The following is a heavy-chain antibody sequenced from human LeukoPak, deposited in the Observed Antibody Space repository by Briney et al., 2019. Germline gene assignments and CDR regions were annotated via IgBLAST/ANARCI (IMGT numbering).Heavy chain of an antibody. CDR2: IYYTGST. V-gene: IGHV4-39*07. J-gene: IGHJ3*02. Sequence: PSETLSLTCSVSGGSISSGSYSWGWIRQPPGKGLEWIGSIYYTGSTYYSPSLKSRVTISVDTSKNQFSLKVTSVTAADTAVYYCARDLYLMLGLFDIWGQGTMVIVSS. CDR3: ARDLYLMLGLFDI. D-gene: IGHD3-16*01. CDR1: GGSISSGSYS.